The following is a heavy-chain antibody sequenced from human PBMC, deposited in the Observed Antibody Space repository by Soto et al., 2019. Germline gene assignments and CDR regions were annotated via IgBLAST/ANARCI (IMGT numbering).Heavy chain of an antibody. CDR2: ISWNSGYI. J-gene: IGHJ4*02. CDR3: AKGATRFIDY. Sequence: EVQLVESGGGLVQPGRSLRLSCVASGFTFDESVMHWVRQVSGKGLEWVSGISWNSGYIGYAESVEGRFTISRDNAKNSLYLQMNSLRAEDTALYYCAKGATRFIDYWGQGNLVTVSS. D-gene: IGHD3-10*01. V-gene: IGHV3-9*01. CDR1: GFTFDESV.